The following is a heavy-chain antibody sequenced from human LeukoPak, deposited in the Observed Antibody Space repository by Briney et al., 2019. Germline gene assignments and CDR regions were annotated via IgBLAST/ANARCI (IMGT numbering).Heavy chain of an antibody. CDR2: ISPYDGDT. CDR3: ARDYCTRGGDCYKEDLFNP. Sequence: ASVKVSCKASGYTFAIYGISWVRQAPGQGLEWMAWISPYDGDTNYAQNFEGRVTMTTETSTSTAYMELRSLRSDDTAIYYCARDYCTRGGDCYKEDLFNPWGQGTLVTVSS. V-gene: IGHV1-18*01. J-gene: IGHJ5*02. D-gene: IGHD2-21*02. CDR1: GYTFAIYG.